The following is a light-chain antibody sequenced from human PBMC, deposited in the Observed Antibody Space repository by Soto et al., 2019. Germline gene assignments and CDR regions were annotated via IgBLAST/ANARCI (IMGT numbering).Light chain of an antibody. CDR1: SSDVGGYNY. J-gene: IGLJ2*01. CDR2: DVS. V-gene: IGLV2-14*03. CDR3: SSYTSSSTVV. Sequence: QSALTQPASVSGSPGQSITISCTGTSSDVGGYNYVSWYQHHPGKAPKLVIYDVSDRPSGVSNRFSGSKSGNTAFLTISGLQAEDEADFYCSSYTSSSTVVFGGGTKRTVL.